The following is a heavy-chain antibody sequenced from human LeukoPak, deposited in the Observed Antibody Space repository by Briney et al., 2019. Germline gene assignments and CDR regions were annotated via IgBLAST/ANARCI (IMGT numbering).Heavy chain of an antibody. CDR1: GGSISSYY. V-gene: IGHV4-59*08. CDR3: ARHGDYDSSGPFDY. D-gene: IGHD3-22*01. J-gene: IGHJ4*02. Sequence: SETLSLICTVSGGSISSYYWSWIRQPPGKGLEWIGYIYYSGSTNYNPSLKSRVTISVDTSKNQFSLKLSSVTAADTAVYYCARHGDYDSSGPFDYWGQGTLVTVSS. CDR2: IYYSGST.